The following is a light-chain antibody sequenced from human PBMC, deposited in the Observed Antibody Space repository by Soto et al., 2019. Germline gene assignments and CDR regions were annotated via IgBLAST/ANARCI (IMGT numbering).Light chain of an antibody. V-gene: IGKV3-20*01. J-gene: IGKJ5*01. Sequence: EIVLTQSPGTLSLSPGERAALSCRASQSVSSSYLAWYQQKPGQAPRLLIYGASSRATGIPDRFSGSGSGTDFTLTISRLEPEDFAVYYCQQYGSSPLGFVQGTRLEIK. CDR3: QQYGSSPLG. CDR2: GAS. CDR1: QSVSSSY.